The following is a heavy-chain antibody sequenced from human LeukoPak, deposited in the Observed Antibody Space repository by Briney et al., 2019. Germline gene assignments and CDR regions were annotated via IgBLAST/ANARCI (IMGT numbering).Heavy chain of an antibody. CDR2: ISSSTGTM. V-gene: IGHV3-48*01. Sequence: PGGSLRLSCAASGFTFSSYAMSWVRQAPGKGLEWVSYISSSTGTMYYADSVKGRFTISRDNGKKSVYLQMNSLRAEDTAMYYCARGEPYSSSWFAPFDYWGQGTLVTVSS. J-gene: IGHJ4*02. CDR1: GFTFSSYA. D-gene: IGHD6-13*01. CDR3: ARGEPYSSSWFAPFDY.